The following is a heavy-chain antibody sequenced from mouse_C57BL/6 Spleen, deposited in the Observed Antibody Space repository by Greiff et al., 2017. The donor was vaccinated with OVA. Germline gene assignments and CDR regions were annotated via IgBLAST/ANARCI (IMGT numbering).Heavy chain of an antibody. D-gene: IGHD1-1*01. CDR2: ISDGGSYT. CDR3: ARDRSTTVVATKDY. CDR1: GFTFSSYA. J-gene: IGHJ2*01. V-gene: IGHV5-4*01. Sequence: EVKLVESGGGLVKPGGSLKLSCAASGFTFSSYAMSWVRQTPEKRLEWVATISDGGSYTYYPDNVKGRFTISRDNAKNNLYLQMSHLKSEDTAMYYCARDRSTTVVATKDYWGQGTTLTVSS.